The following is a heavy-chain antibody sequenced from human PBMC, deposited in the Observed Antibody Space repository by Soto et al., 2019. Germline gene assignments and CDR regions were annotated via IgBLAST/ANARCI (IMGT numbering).Heavy chain of an antibody. D-gene: IGHD3-3*01. J-gene: IGHJ4*02. CDR1: GDSVSINNIA. V-gene: IGHV6-1*01. CDR3: GRGRWTTFDY. Sequence: SQTLSLTCAVSGDSVSINNIAWNRLRQSPWRGLERLGRTYYRSKWYKEYAVSVRSRITINLDTSKNQFSLQLNSVTPEDTAVYYCGRGRWTTFDYCGTGPQVAVSS. CDR2: TYYRSKWYK.